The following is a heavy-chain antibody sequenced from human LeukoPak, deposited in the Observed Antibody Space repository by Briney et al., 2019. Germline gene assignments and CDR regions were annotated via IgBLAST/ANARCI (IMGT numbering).Heavy chain of an antibody. D-gene: IGHD3-22*01. CDR2: IKKEGSEK. CDR3: ATDYYDSSGYYTGTY. CDR1: GFTFSGYW. J-gene: IGHJ4*02. Sequence: GGSPRLSCAASGFTFSGYWMNWARQAPGKGLEWVANIKKEGSEKYYVDSVKGRFTISRDNAKNSLYLQMNSLRADDTAVYYCATDYYDSSGYYTGTYGGQGTLVTVSS. V-gene: IGHV3-7*03.